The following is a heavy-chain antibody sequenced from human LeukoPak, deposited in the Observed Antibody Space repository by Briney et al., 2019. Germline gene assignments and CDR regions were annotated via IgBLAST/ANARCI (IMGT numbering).Heavy chain of an antibody. CDR3: ARLENTAMVTGAFDI. J-gene: IGHJ3*02. CDR2: IYYSGST. CDR1: GGSISSSSYY. D-gene: IGHD5-18*01. Sequence: RASETLSLTCTVSGGSISSSSYYWAWIRQPPGKGLEWIGSIYYSGSTYYNPSLKSRVTISVDTSKNQFSLKLTSVTAADTAVYYCARLENTAMVTGAFDIWSQGTMVTVSS. V-gene: IGHV4-39*01.